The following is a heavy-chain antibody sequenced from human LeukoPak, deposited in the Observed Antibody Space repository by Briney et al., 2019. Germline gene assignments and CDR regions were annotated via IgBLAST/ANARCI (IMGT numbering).Heavy chain of an antibody. D-gene: IGHD3-10*01. CDR3: ARGYGWASYNNFNH. CDR2: IYYSGST. V-gene: IGHV4-59*01. J-gene: IGHJ4*02. CDR1: GGSISSYY. Sequence: SETLSLTCTVSGGSISSYYWSWIRQPPGKGLEWIGYIYYSGSTNYNPSLKSRLTMSLDASKKQISLSLSSVTAADTAVYFCARGYGWASYNNFNHWGQGILVTVSS.